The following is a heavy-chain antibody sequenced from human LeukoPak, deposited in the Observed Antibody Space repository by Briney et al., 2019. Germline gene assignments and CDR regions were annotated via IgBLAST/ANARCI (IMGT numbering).Heavy chain of an antibody. CDR2: IYSGGST. D-gene: IGHD6-13*01. CDR3: AKAPSIAAAGTFDY. J-gene: IGHJ4*02. Sequence: GGSLRLSCAASGFTVSSNYMSWVRQAPGKGPEWVSVIYSGGSTYYADSVKGRFTISRDNSKNTLYLQMNSLRAEDTAVYHCAKAPSIAAAGTFDYWGQGTLVTVSS. V-gene: IGHV3-53*01. CDR1: GFTVSSNY.